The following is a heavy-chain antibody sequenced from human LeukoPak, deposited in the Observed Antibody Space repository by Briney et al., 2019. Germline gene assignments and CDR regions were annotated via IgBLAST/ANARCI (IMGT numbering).Heavy chain of an antibody. CDR3: ARDLAEIYYGSGSYYDY. CDR2: INQDGSGK. J-gene: IGHJ4*02. V-gene: IGHV3-7*04. CDR1: GFTFSSYW. D-gene: IGHD3-10*01. Sequence: PGGSLRLSCAASGFTFSSYWMSWVRQAPGKGLEWVANINQDGSGKYYVDSVKGRFTISRDNAKNSLYLQMNSLRAEDTAVYYCARDLAEIYYGSGSYYDYWGQGTLVTVSS.